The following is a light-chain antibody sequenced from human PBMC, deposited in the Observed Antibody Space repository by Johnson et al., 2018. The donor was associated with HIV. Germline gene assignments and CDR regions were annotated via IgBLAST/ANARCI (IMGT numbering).Light chain of an antibody. CDR2: DNN. Sequence: QSVLSQPPSVSAAPGQKVTISCSGSSSNIGNKYVSWYQQFPGTAPKLLIYDNNKRPSGIPDRFSGSKSGTSATLGITGLQTGDEADYYCGTWDSSLSGVGVFGTGTTVTVL. V-gene: IGLV1-51*01. J-gene: IGLJ1*01. CDR3: GTWDSSLSGVGV. CDR1: SSNIGNKY.